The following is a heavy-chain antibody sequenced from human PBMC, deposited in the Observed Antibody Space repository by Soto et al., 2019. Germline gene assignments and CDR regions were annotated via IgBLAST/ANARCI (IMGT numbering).Heavy chain of an antibody. J-gene: IGHJ3*01. Sequence: PSETLSLTCAVSGGSMSSGGYSWSWIRQPPGKGLEWIGYIYHSGSTYYNPSLKSRVTISVDRSKNQFYLKLSSVTAADTAVYYCARDQLYYNDISGRPLNAFDVWGQGTMVTVSS. CDR3: ARDQLYYNDISGRPLNAFDV. D-gene: IGHD3-22*01. CDR2: IYHSGST. CDR1: GGSMSSGGYS. V-gene: IGHV4-30-2*01.